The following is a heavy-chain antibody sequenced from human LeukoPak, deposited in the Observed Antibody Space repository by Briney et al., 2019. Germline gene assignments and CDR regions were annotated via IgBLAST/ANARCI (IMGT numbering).Heavy chain of an antibody. J-gene: IGHJ6*02. D-gene: IGHD2-2*01. CDR1: GFTFSSYS. Sequence: GGSLRLSCAAPGFTFSSYSMNWVRQAPGKGLEWVSYISSSSSTIYYADSVKGRFTISRDNAKNSLYLQMNSLRAEDTAVYYCASYCSSTSCYAWNYYYGMDVWGQGTTVTVSS. CDR3: ASYCSSTSCYAWNYYYGMDV. CDR2: ISSSSSTI. V-gene: IGHV3-48*04.